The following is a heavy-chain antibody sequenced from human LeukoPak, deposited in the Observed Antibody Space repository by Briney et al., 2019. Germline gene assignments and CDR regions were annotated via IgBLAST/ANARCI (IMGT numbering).Heavy chain of an antibody. J-gene: IGHJ5*02. D-gene: IGHD4-17*01. Sequence: GASVKVSCMASGYTFTSYAMNWVRQAPGQGLEWMGWINTNTGNPTYAQGFTGRFVFSLDTSVSTAYLQISSLKAEDTAVYYCARERHDYGDSRWFDPWGQGTLVTVSS. CDR2: INTNTGNP. CDR3: ARERHDYGDSRWFDP. V-gene: IGHV7-4-1*02. CDR1: GYTFTSYA.